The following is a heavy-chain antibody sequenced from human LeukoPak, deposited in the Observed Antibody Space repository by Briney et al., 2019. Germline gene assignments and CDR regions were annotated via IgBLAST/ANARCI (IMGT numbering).Heavy chain of an antibody. CDR2: IYPGDSDT. CDR1: GYSFTSYW. D-gene: IGHD6-13*01. CDR3: ATQKWQLVRYYYYYYMDV. Sequence: GESLKTSCKGSGYSFTSYWIGWVRQMPGKGLEWMGIIYPGDSDTRYSPSFQGQVTISADKSISTAYLQWSSLKASDTAMYYCATQKWQLVRYYYYYYMDVWGKGTTVTVSS. J-gene: IGHJ6*03. V-gene: IGHV5-51*01.